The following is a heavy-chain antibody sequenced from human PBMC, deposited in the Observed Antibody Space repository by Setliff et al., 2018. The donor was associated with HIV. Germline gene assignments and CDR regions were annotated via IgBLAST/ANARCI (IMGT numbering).Heavy chain of an antibody. CDR2: IHYSGST. CDR3: SRSGIGYGGDSNTFDI. V-gene: IGHV4-39*01. J-gene: IGHJ3*02. Sequence: SETLSLTCTVSGDSITGSHYYWGWIRQPPGKGLEWIASIHYSGSTYDSPSFRSRVAIFVDTSKNQFSLRLNSVTATDAAMYYCSRSGIGYGGDSNTFDIWGQGTLVTVSS. D-gene: IGHD2-21*02. CDR1: GDSITGSHYY.